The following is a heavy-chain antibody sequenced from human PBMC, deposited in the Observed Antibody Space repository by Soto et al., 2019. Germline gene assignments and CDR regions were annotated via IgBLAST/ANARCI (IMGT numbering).Heavy chain of an antibody. J-gene: IGHJ4*02. CDR1: GYSFTSYW. V-gene: IGHV5-51*01. D-gene: IGHD2-2*01. CDR2: IYPGDSDT. Sequence: PGESLKISCKGSGYSFTSYWIGWGRQMPGKGLEWMGIIYPGDSDTRYSPSFQGQVTISADKSISTAYLQWSSLKASDTAMYYCARQDRYCSSTSCYLFGYWGQGTLVTVSS. CDR3: ARQDRYCSSTSCYLFGY.